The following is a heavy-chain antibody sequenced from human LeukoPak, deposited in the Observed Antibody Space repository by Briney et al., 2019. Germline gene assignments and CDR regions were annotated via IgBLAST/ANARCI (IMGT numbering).Heavy chain of an antibody. CDR3: AELGITMIGGV. V-gene: IGHV3-7*01. CDR1: GYTFSSYA. D-gene: IGHD3-10*02. Sequence: SGGSLRLSCADPGYTFSSYAMSWVRQAPGKGLEWVANIKKDGSEKYYVDAVKGRFTISRDNAKTSLYLQMNSLRAEDTAVYYCAELGITMIGGVWGKGTTVTISS. J-gene: IGHJ6*04. CDR2: IKKDGSEK.